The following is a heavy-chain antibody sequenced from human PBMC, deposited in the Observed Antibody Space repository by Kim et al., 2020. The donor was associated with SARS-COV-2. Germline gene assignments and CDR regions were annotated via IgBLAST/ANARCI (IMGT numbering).Heavy chain of an antibody. V-gene: IGHV1-69*04. CDR3: ARDNRFGELLWTPRGERFGGMDV. CDR1: GGTFSSYA. J-gene: IGHJ6*02. D-gene: IGHD3-10*01. CDR2: IIPILGIA. Sequence: SVKVSCKASGGTFSSYAISWVRQAPGQGLEWMGRIIPILGIANYAQKFQGRVTITADKSTSTAYMELSSLRSEDTAVYYCARDNRFGELLWTPRGERFGGMDVWGQGTTVTVSS.